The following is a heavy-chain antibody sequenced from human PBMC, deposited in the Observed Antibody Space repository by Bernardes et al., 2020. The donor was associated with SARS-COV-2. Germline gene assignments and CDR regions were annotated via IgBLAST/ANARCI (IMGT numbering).Heavy chain of an antibody. CDR2: ISYSGTT. Sequence: LSLTCIVSGDSIRTTGYYWGWIRQPPGKGLEWIGSISYSGTTYSSPSLKSRVTVSADTSNNHISLKLSFVTAADTAVYYCSKEGGNYAGDDFWGPGTLVTVSS. CDR1: GDSIRTTGYY. J-gene: IGHJ4*02. CDR3: SKEGGNYAGDDF. V-gene: IGHV4-39*02. D-gene: IGHD1-26*01.